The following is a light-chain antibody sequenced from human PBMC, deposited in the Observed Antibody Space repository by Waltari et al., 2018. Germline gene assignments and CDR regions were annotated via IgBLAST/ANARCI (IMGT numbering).Light chain of an antibody. Sequence: DIVLTQTPLSLPVTPADPAPNSCRLSQSLLPSADGNTYLDWYVQKPGPSPQLLIYTLSYRASGVPDRFSGSGSGTYFTLKISRVEAEDVGVYYCMQRIEFPRTFGQGTRLEIK. CDR2: TLS. J-gene: IGKJ5*01. V-gene: IGKV2-40*01. CDR3: MQRIEFPRT. CDR1: QSLLPSADGNTY.